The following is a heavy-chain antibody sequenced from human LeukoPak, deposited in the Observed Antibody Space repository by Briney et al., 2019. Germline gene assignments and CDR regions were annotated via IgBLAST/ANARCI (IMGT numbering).Heavy chain of an antibody. Sequence: GESLKISCKGSGYSFTSYWIGWVRHMPGKGLEWMGIIYPGDSDTRYSPSFQGQVTISADKSISTAYLQWSSLRAEDTAVYYCAGVLRYFDWSPWDWGQGTLVTVSS. CDR3: AGVLRYFDWSPWD. CDR2: IYPGDSDT. J-gene: IGHJ4*02. V-gene: IGHV5-51*01. D-gene: IGHD3-9*01. CDR1: GYSFTSYW.